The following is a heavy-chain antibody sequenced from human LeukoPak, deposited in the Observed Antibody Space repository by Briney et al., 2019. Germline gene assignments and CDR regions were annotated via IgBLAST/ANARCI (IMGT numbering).Heavy chain of an antibody. J-gene: IGHJ5*02. V-gene: IGHV4-31*03. CDR3: ARKGGGRWFDP. Sequence: SGTLSLTCTVSGVSLSSGDYYWGWIRQYSGEGLEWIGYIYYSGITSYNTSLKSRVTISVDTSQNQFSLQLTSVTAAETAVYYGARKGGGRWFDPWGQGTLVTVSS. CDR2: IYYSGIT. D-gene: IGHD3-16*01. CDR1: GVSLSSGDYY.